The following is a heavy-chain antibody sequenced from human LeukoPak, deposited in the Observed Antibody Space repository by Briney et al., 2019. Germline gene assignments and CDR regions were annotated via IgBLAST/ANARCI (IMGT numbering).Heavy chain of an antibody. D-gene: IGHD3-16*01. V-gene: IGHV1-2*02. CDR1: GYTFTGYY. CDR2: INPNSGDT. Sequence: ASVKVSCKASGYTFTGYYLHWVRQAPGQGPEWMGWINPNSGDTNHAQKFQGRVTMTWDTSISTAYMGLSRLKSDDTAIYYCARGTAYTEHSFFDYWGQGTLVTVSS. CDR3: ARGTAYTEHSFFDY. J-gene: IGHJ4*02.